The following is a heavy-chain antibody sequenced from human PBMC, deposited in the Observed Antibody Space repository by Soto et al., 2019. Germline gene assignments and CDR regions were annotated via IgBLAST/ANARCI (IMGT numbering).Heavy chain of an antibody. J-gene: IGHJ4*02. CDR3: ARVTVTTLFDY. Sequence: QVQLQESGPGLVKPSETLSLTCTVSGGSVSSGSYYWSWIRQPPGKGLEWIGYIYYSGSTNYNPSLKSRVTISVDTSKNQFSLKLSSVTAADTVVYYCARVTVTTLFDYWGQGTLVTVSS. CDR1: GGSVSSGSYY. V-gene: IGHV4-61*01. D-gene: IGHD4-17*01. CDR2: IYYSGST.